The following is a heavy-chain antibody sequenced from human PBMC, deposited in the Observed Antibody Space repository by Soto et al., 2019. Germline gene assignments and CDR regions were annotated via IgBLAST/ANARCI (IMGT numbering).Heavy chain of an antibody. D-gene: IGHD6-6*01. J-gene: IGHJ4*02. Sequence: GSGPTLVNPTQTLTLTCTFSGFSLSTSGVGVGWIRQPPGKALEWLALIYWNDDKLYSPSLKSRLTITKDTSKNQVVLTMTNMDPVDTATYYCAHSGTLARIAARYFDYWGQGTLVTVSS. CDR2: IYWNDDK. CDR1: GFSLSTSGVG. V-gene: IGHV2-5*01. CDR3: AHSGTLARIAARYFDY.